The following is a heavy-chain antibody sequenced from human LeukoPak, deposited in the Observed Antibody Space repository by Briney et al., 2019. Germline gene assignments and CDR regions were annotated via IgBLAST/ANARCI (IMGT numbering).Heavy chain of an antibody. CDR2: IRSIAYGVTT. CDR1: GFTFSDYY. D-gene: IGHD3-10*01. Sequence: GGSLRLSCAASGFTFSDYYMSWVRQAPGKGLEWVGFIRSIAYGVTTEYAASVKGRFTISRDDSKSIAYLQMNSLKTEDTAVYYCSRADYYGSGSPISLDVWGKGTTFTVSS. CDR3: SRADYYGSGSPISLDV. J-gene: IGHJ6*04. V-gene: IGHV3-49*04.